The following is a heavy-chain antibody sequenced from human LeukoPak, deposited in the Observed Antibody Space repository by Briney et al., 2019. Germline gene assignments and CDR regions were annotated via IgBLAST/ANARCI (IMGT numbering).Heavy chain of an antibody. D-gene: IGHD6-19*01. CDR1: GFTFSSSA. J-gene: IGHJ4*02. CDR3: AKDRSGWQIDY. V-gene: IGHV3-23*01. Sequence: GGSLRLSCAASGFTFSSSAMSWVRQAPGKGLEWVSAISNNGGYTYYADSVQGRFTISRDNSKSTLCLQMNSLRAEDTAVYYCAKDRSGWQIDYWGQGTLVTVSS. CDR2: ISNNGGYT.